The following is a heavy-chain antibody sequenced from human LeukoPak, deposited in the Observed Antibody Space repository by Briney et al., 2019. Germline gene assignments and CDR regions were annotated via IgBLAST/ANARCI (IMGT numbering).Heavy chain of an antibody. CDR1: GGTFSSYA. J-gene: IGHJ6*02. V-gene: IGHV1-69*13. CDR2: IIPIFGTA. Sequence: SVKVSCKASGGTFSSYAISWVRQAPGQGLEWMGGIIPIFGTANYAQKFQGRVTITADESTSTAYMELSSLRSEDTAVYYCASATDTAMVSRTPTAYYYGTDVWGQGTTVTVSS. D-gene: IGHD5-18*01. CDR3: ASATDTAMVSRTPTAYYYGTDV.